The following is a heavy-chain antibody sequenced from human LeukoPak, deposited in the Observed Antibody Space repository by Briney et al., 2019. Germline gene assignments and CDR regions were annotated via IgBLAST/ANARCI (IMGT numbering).Heavy chain of an antibody. D-gene: IGHD1-26*01. V-gene: IGHV3-30*04. Sequence: GGSLRLSCAASGFTFSSYAMHWVRQAPGKGLEWVAVISYDGSNKYYADSVKGRFTISRDNSKNTLYLQMNSLRAEDTAVYYCARESFPSGGEPGRYGSYYGYYYYYMDVWGKGTTVTVSS. J-gene: IGHJ6*03. CDR2: ISYDGSNK. CDR1: GFTFSSYA. CDR3: ARESFPSGGEPGRYGSYYGYYYYYMDV.